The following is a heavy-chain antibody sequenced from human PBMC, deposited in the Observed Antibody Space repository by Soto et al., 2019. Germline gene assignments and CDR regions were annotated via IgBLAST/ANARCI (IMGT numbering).Heavy chain of an antibody. CDR2: INHSGST. CDR3: ARGKGDVDTAMVDRDYYYYYYGMDV. Sequence: ASEMMCLRWAVEGGTFGGYGGSWIRQPPGKGLEWIGEINHSGSTNYNPSLKSRVTISVDTSKNQFSLKLSSVTAADTAVYYCARGKGDVDTAMVDRDYYYYYYGMDVWGQGTTVTVSS. J-gene: IGHJ6*02. V-gene: IGHV4-34*01. D-gene: IGHD5-18*01. CDR1: GGTFGGYG.